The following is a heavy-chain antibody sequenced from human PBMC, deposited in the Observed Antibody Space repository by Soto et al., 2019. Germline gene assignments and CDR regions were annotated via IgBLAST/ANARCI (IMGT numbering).Heavy chain of an antibody. CDR1: VGSIRSGGYF. CDR2: IYYNSGRT. D-gene: IGHD2-8*01. J-gene: IGHJ6*02. CDR3: RRDKGLAYRANGGKGYCHVDV. Sequence: QVQLQESGPGLVKPSQTLSLTCIVSVGSIRSGGYFWSWIRQHPGKGLEGIGNIYYNSGRTYYTPSHKSLVLNAVDASKNQFSLHLRSVTAADAAVYFCRRDKGLAYRANGGKGYCHVDVWGQGTAFTVS. V-gene: IGHV4-31*01.